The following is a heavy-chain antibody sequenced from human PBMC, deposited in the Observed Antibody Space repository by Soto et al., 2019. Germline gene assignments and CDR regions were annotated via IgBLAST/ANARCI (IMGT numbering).Heavy chain of an antibody. V-gene: IGHV3-49*03. CDR2: VRSKAYGGTT. Sequence: GGSLRLSCPTSGFTFGDYAMSWFRQAPGKGLEWVGFVRSKAYGGTTEYAASVKGRFTISRDDSKSIAYLQLNSLKTEDTAVYYCTRDRLPYYYDSSDYYVGYWGQGTLVTVSS. J-gene: IGHJ4*02. D-gene: IGHD3-22*01. CDR3: TRDRLPYYYDSSDYYVGY. CDR1: GFTFGDYA.